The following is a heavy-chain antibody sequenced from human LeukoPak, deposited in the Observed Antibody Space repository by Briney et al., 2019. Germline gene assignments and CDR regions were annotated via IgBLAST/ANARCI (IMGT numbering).Heavy chain of an antibody. V-gene: IGHV3-33*01. CDR1: GFTFSYYA. Sequence: PGRSLRLSCSASGFTFSYYAIHWVRQAPGKGLEWVALIWSDGSNKYCAESVKGRITISRDNSKNTVYLQMNSLRAEDTAVYYCARELFGSGSCPDGWGQGTLVTVSS. CDR2: IWSDGSNK. J-gene: IGHJ4*02. CDR3: ARELFGSGSCPDG. D-gene: IGHD3-10*01.